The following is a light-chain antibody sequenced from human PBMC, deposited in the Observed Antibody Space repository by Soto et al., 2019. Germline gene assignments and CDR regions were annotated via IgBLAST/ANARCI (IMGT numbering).Light chain of an antibody. V-gene: IGKV3-20*01. CDR2: GAS. J-gene: IGKJ1*01. CDR3: QQYGSSPGT. CDR1: QSVSSSY. Sequence: EIVLTQSPGTLSLSPGERAPLSRRASQSVSSSYLAWYQQKPGQAPRLLIYGASSRATGIPDRFSGSGSGTDFTLTISRLEPEDFAVYYCQQYGSSPGTFGQGTKVDIK.